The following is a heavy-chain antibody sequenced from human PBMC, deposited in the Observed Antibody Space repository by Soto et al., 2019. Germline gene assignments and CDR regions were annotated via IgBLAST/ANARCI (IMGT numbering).Heavy chain of an antibody. CDR2: IYYSGST. CDR3: ARDNRYDILTGSYYYYGMDV. D-gene: IGHD3-9*01. V-gene: IGHV4-30-4*01. CDR1: GGSINNGRCY. J-gene: IGHJ6*02. Sequence: SETLSLTCTVSGGSINNGRCYWSWIRQPPGKGLEWIGYIYYSGSTYYNPSLKSRVTISLDTSENQFSLQLNSVTAADTAVYYCARDNRYDILTGSYYYYGMDVWGQGTTATVSS.